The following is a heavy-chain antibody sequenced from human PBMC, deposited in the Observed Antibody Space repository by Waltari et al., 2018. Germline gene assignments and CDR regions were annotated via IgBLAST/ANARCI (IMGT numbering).Heavy chain of an antibody. Sequence: QVQLQQSGPGLVKPSDPLSLVCSVSGDSISSYFWNWIRRPPGKGLEWIGHVYYSGNTNYNPSLKSRVTISVDTSKNQFSLKLKSLTAADTAVYYCARGSSSWSSPYFDNWGQGVQVTVSS. CDR2: VYYSGNT. J-gene: IGHJ4*02. CDR1: GDSISSYF. D-gene: IGHD6-13*01. V-gene: IGHV4-59*12. CDR3: ARGSSSWSSPYFDN.